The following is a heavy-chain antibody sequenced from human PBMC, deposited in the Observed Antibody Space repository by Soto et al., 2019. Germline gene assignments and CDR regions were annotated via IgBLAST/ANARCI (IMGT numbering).Heavy chain of an antibody. Sequence: GGSLILSCAASGFTFSSYWVSWVRQAPGKGLEWVANIKQDGSEKYYVDSVKGRFTISRDNAKNSLYLQMNSLRAEDTAVYYCASCYCSDYWGPGTLVTVSS. CDR3: ASCYCSDY. D-gene: IGHD2-21*01. J-gene: IGHJ4*02. CDR2: IKQDGSEK. V-gene: IGHV3-7*01. CDR1: GFTFSSYW.